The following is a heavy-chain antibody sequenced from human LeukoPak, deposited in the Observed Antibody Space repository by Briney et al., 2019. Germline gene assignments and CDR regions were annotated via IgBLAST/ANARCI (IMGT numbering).Heavy chain of an antibody. D-gene: IGHD3-22*01. CDR1: GYTFTGYY. J-gene: IGHJ5*02. Sequence: ASVKVSCKASGYTFTGYYMHWVRQAPGQGLEWMGWINPNSGGTNYAQKFQGRVTMTRDTSISTAYMELSRLRSDDTAVYYCANQYYYDSSGYLPFDPWGQGTLVTVSS. V-gene: IGHV1-2*02. CDR2: INPNSGGT. CDR3: ANQYYYDSSGYLPFDP.